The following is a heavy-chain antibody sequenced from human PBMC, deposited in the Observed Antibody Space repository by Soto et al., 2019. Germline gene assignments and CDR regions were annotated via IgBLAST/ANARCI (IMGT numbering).Heavy chain of an antibody. CDR3: ARGGGVSYYYFGF. J-gene: IGHJ4*02. D-gene: IGHD3-3*01. V-gene: IGHV1-46*01. Sequence: QVQLVQSGAEVEKPGASVKVSCKTSGYTFTSYQLHWVRQAPGQGLEWMGVINPSDLNTGYGQKFQGRVTMTRDTSTSTVYRELSSVRSEDTAVYFCARGGGVSYYYFGFWGQGTLVTVSS. CDR2: INPSDLNT. CDR1: GYTFTSYQ.